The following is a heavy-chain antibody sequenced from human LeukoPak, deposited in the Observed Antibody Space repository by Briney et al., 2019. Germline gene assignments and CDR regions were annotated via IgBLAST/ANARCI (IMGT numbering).Heavy chain of an antibody. J-gene: IGHJ4*02. CDR1: GFTFSDYY. Sequence: PGGSLRLSCAASGFTFSDYYMSWIRQAPGKGLEWIGYIYYSGSTNYNPSLKSRVTISVDTSKNQFSLKLSSVTAADTAVYYCASSAGSRLGELSLYVYWGQGTLVTVSS. CDR2: IYYSGST. CDR3: ASSAGSRLGELSLYVY. D-gene: IGHD3-16*02. V-gene: IGHV4-59*01.